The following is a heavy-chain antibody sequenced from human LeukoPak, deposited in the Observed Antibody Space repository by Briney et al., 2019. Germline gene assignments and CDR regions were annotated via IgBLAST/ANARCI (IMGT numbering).Heavy chain of an antibody. Sequence: PGGSLRLSCAASGFTFSSYSMNWVRQAPGKGLEWVSSISSSSSYIYYADSVKGRFTISRDNAKNSLYLQMNSLRAEGTAVYYCARSGGSTSPWFDPWGQGTLVTVSS. CDR1: GFTFSSYS. J-gene: IGHJ5*02. CDR3: ARSGGSTSPWFDP. D-gene: IGHD2-15*01. V-gene: IGHV3-21*01. CDR2: ISSSSSYI.